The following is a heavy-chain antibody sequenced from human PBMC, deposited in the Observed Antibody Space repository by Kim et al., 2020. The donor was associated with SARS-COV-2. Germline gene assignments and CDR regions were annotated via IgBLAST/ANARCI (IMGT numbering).Heavy chain of an antibody. J-gene: IGHJ4*02. V-gene: IGHV3-74*01. D-gene: IGHD3-16*01. Sequence: VRTPNYSDPGKGRSTISRDNDQNTVDLQMNSLRAEDTAVYYCARGWSLGDWGQGTLVTVSS. CDR2: VRTP. CDR3: ARGWSLGD.